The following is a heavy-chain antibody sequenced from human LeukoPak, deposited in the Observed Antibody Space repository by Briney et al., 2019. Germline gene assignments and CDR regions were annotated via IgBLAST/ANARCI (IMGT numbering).Heavy chain of an antibody. V-gene: IGHV1-2*02. CDR2: INPNSGGT. Sequence: ASVKVSCKASGYTFTCYYMHWVRQAPGQGLEWMGWINPNSGGTNYAQKFQGRVTMTRDTSISTAYMELSRLRSDDTAVYYCAREGGIGQYYFDYWGQGTLVTVSS. D-gene: IGHD2-21*01. CDR1: GYTFTCYY. J-gene: IGHJ4*02. CDR3: AREGGIGQYYFDY.